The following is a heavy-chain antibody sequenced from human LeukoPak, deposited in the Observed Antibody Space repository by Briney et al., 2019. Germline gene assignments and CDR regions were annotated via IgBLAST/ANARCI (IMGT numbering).Heavy chain of an antibody. Sequence: SETLSLTCSVSGGSISGYYWSWIRQLPGERLEWIGFVYHNGRTNYNPSLKSRVTMSVDTSKNQFSLKLSSVTAADTAVYYCARDCSSTSCYRAFDYWGQGTLVTVSS. CDR3: ARDCSSTSCYRAFDY. CDR1: GGSISGYY. CDR2: VYHNGRT. V-gene: IGHV4-59*12. J-gene: IGHJ4*02. D-gene: IGHD2-2*01.